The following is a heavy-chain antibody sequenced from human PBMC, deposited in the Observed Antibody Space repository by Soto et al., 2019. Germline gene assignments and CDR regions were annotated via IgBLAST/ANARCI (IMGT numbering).Heavy chain of an antibody. CDR2: ISAYNGNT. D-gene: IGHD3-16*02. Sequence: QVQLVQSGAEVKKPGASVKVSCKASGYTFTSYGISWVRQAPGQGLEWMGWISAYNGNTNYAQKLQGRVTKTTDTSTSPAYMELRSLRSDDTAVYYCARGGGDYVWGSYRSNDAFAIWGQGTMVTVSS. V-gene: IGHV1-18*01. CDR3: ARGGGDYVWGSYRSNDAFAI. J-gene: IGHJ3*02. CDR1: GYTFTSYG.